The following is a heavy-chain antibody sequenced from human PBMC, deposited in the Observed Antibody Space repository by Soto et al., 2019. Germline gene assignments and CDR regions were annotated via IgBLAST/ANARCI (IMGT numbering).Heavy chain of an antibody. D-gene: IGHD3-10*01. CDR3: ASRGSAGIHFDS. CDR2: INQDGSGN. V-gene: IGHV3-7*03. CDR1: GFTFSSYW. Sequence: PGGSLRLSCAASGFTFSSYWMSWVRQAPGKGLEWVGNINQDGSGNYYVDSLKGRFTVSRDNAKNSLYLQMNNLRAEDTAFYYCASRGSAGIHFDSWGQGALVTVSS. J-gene: IGHJ4*02.